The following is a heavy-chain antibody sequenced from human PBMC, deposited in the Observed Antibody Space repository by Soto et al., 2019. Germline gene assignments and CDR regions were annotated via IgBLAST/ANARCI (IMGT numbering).Heavy chain of an antibody. CDR1: GFTFRDYY. J-gene: IGHJ4*02. V-gene: IGHV3-11*01. CDR2: ISSSSGTI. CDR3: ARGTYRSKTDFDY. D-gene: IGHD6-13*01. Sequence: GWSLRLSCAASGFTFRDYYMTWIRQAPGSGLEWVSYISSSSGTISYANSVKGRFTISRDNAQNSLYLQMTSLGAEDTAVYYCARGTYRSKTDFDYWVQGTLVTVSS.